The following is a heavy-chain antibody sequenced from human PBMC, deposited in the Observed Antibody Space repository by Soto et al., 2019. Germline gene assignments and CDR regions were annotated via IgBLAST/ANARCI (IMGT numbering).Heavy chain of an antibody. D-gene: IGHD4-17*01. Sequence: GGSLRLSCAASGFTFSSYAMSWVRQAPGKGLEWVSAISGSGGSTYYADSVKGRFTISRDNSKNTLYLQMNSLRAEDTAVYYCAKHDYGDYAVGRYYYYMDVWGKGTTVTVSS. V-gene: IGHV3-23*01. CDR1: GFTFSSYA. J-gene: IGHJ6*03. CDR3: AKHDYGDYAVGRYYYYMDV. CDR2: ISGSGGST.